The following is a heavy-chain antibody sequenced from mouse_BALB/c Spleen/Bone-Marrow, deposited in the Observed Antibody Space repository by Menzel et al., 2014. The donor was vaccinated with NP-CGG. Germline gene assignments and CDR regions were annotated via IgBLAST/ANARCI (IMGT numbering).Heavy chain of an antibody. Sequence: VQLQQSGAELVRPGTSVKVSCKASGYAFTNYLIEWVKQRPGQGLEWIGVINPGSGGTNYNEKFKAKATLTADKSSXTAYMQLSSLTSDDSAVYFCARCLTGTSAMDYWGQGTSVTVSS. CDR2: INPGSGGT. CDR3: ARCLTGTSAMDY. D-gene: IGHD4-1*01. CDR1: GYAFTNYL. J-gene: IGHJ4*01. V-gene: IGHV1-54*01.